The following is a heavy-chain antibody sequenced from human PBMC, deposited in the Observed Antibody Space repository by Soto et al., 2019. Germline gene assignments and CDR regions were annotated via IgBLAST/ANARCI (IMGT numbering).Heavy chain of an antibody. V-gene: IGHV4-59*08. Sequence: LSLTCTVSGGSISSYYWSWIRQPPGKGLEWIGYIYYSGSTNYNPSLKSRVTISVDTSKNQFSLKLSSVTAADTAVYYCARSRYEIYFDYWGQGTLVTVSS. CDR3: ARSRYEIYFDY. CDR1: GGSISSYY. J-gene: IGHJ4*02. CDR2: IYYSGST. D-gene: IGHD5-12*01.